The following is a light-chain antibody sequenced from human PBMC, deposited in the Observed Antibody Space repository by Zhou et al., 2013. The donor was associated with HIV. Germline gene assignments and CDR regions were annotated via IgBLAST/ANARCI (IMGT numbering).Light chain of an antibody. Sequence: DIQMTQSPSSLSGSVGDRVTITCRASQSIGTYLNWYQQEPGKAPQLLIYAASSMQSGVPSRFSGSGSGTDFTLTISSLQPEDFATYYCQQSYSTLWTFGQGTKVEIK. V-gene: IGKV1-39*01. J-gene: IGKJ1*01. CDR2: AAS. CDR3: QQSYSTLWT. CDR1: QSIGTY.